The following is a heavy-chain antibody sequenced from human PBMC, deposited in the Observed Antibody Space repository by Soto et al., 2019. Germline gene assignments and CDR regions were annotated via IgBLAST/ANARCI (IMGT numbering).Heavy chain of an antibody. Sequence: QVQLQESGPGLVKPSQTLSLTCTVSGDSISSGVYFWSWIRQHPGEGLEWIGYIFDSGTTYYNPSLKSRISMSLDTSKKQFSLNLSSVTAADAAVYYCARGIGYSLGNYFDYWGQGALVTVSS. CDR3: ARGIGYSLGNYFDY. J-gene: IGHJ4*02. CDR2: IFDSGTT. D-gene: IGHD5-18*01. CDR1: GDSISSGVYF. V-gene: IGHV4-31*03.